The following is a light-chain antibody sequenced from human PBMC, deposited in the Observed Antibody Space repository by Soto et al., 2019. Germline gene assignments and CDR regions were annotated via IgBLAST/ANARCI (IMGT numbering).Light chain of an antibody. Sequence: QSALTQPASVSGSPGQSITISCTGTSSDVGGYNYVSWYQQHPGKAPKLMIYEVSNRPSGVSNRFSGSKSGNTASLTISGRQAEDEADYYCSSHTSSSTLLVFGGGTKLTVL. V-gene: IGLV2-14*01. CDR2: EVS. CDR3: SSHTSSSTLLV. J-gene: IGLJ3*02. CDR1: SSDVGGYNY.